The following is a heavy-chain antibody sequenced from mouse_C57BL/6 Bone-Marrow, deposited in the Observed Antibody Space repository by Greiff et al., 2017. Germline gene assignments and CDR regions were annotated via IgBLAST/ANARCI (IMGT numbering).Heavy chain of an antibody. V-gene: IGHV1-62-2*01. CDR1: GYTFTEYT. J-gene: IGHJ2*01. CDR2: FYPGSGSI. D-gene: IGHD1-1*01. CDR3: ARHEKSSSYYGSSLDY. Sequence: VQLQESGAELVKPGASVKLSCKASGYTFTEYTIHWVKQRSGQGLEWIGWFYPGSGSIKYNEKFKDKATLTADKSSSTVYMELSRLTSEDSAVYFCARHEKSSSYYGSSLDYWGQGTTLTVSS.